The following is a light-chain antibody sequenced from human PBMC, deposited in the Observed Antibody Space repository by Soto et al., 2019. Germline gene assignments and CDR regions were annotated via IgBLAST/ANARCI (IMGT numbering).Light chain of an antibody. CDR2: DNN. J-gene: IGLJ1*01. Sequence: QSALTQPPSVSAAPGQKVTISCSGSSSNIGNNYVSWYQQLPGTAPKLLIYDNNKRPSGIPDRFSGSKSGTSATLGITGLQTGDEADYYCGTWDSSLSAGVFGTGTKATV. V-gene: IGLV1-51*01. CDR1: SSNIGNNY. CDR3: GTWDSSLSAGV.